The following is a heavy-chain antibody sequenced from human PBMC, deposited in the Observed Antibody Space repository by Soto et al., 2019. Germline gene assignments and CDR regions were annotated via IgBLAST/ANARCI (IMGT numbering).Heavy chain of an antibody. Sequence: QITLKESGPTLVKPTQTLTLTCTFSGFSLSTSGVGVGWIRQPPGKALEWLALIYWDDDKRYSPSLKSRLTXXXXXXXXXXXXXXXXXXXXXXXXXXXXXXRGYYDFWSGYAPWGQGTLVTVSS. CDR3: XXXRGYYDFWSGYAP. D-gene: IGHD3-3*01. J-gene: IGHJ5*02. V-gene: IGHV2-5*02. CDR1: GFSLSTSGVG. CDR2: IYWDDDK.